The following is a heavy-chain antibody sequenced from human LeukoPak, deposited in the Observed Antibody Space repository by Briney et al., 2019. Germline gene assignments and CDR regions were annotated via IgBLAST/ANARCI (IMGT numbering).Heavy chain of an antibody. D-gene: IGHD2-15*01. J-gene: IGHJ4*02. CDR1: GYSFTSYW. CDR2: IYPGDSDT. Sequence: NLGESLKISCKGSGYSFTSYWIGWVRQMPGKGLEWMGIIYPGDSDTRYSPSFQGQVTISADKSISTAYLQWSSLKASDTAMYYCARRRCSGGSCYSAYYFDYWGQGTLVTVSP. CDR3: ARRRCSGGSCYSAYYFDY. V-gene: IGHV5-51*01.